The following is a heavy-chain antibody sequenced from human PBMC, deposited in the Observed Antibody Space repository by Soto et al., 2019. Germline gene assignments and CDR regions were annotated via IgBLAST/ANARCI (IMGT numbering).Heavy chain of an antibody. D-gene: IGHD2-8*01. CDR1: GFTFSSYA. V-gene: IGHV3-23*01. CDR2: SRCSGGSP. J-gene: IGHJ4*02. CDR3: AKDRCTNGVCYVSDY. Sequence: GGSLKLSCAASGFTFSSYAMSWVRQAPGKGLEWVSASRCSGGSPYYADSVKGRFTISRDNSKNTLYLQMNSLRAEDTAVYYCAKDRCTNGVCYVSDYWGQGTLVTVSS.